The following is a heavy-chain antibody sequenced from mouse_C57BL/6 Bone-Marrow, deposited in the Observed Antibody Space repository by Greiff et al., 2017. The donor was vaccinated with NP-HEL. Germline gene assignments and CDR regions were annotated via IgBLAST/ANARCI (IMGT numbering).Heavy chain of an antibody. CDR3: ARLGITTVVEDYFDY. CDR2: ISYSGST. Sequence: EVKVVESGPGLAKPSQTLSLTCSVTGYSITSDYWNWIRKFPGNKLEYMGYISYSGSTYYNPSLKSRISITRDTSKNQYYLQLNSVTTEDTATYYCARLGITTVVEDYFDYWGQGTTLTVSS. D-gene: IGHD1-1*01. J-gene: IGHJ2*01. V-gene: IGHV3-8*01. CDR1: GYSITSDY.